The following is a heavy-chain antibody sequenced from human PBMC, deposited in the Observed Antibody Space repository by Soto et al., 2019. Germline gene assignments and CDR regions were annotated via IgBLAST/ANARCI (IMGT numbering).Heavy chain of an antibody. CDR3: AKETYGSGWTLDS. CDR1: GFAFSDYS. V-gene: IGHV3-23*01. D-gene: IGHD6-19*01. Sequence: DVQLLESGGGVVQSGGSLRLSCSASGFAFSDYSMHWVRQAPGKGPEWVSAISGGGGNTYYAGSVNGRFTISRDNSRNTLSLQMHSLRDDDTALYYCAKETYGSGWTLDSWGQGTRATVSS. J-gene: IGHJ4*02. CDR2: ISGGGGNT.